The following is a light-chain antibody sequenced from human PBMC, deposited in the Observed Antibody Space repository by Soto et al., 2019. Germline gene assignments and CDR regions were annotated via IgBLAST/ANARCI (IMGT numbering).Light chain of an antibody. CDR2: DVS. V-gene: IGLV2-14*01. Sequence: QSALTQPASVSGSPGQSITISCTGTSSDVGGYNYVSWYQQHAVKAPKLMIYDVSNRPSGVSNRFSGSKSGNTASLTISGLQADDGADYYCSSYTSSRTLEVFGTGTKPTVL. J-gene: IGLJ1*01. CDR1: SSDVGGYNY. CDR3: SSYTSSRTLEV.